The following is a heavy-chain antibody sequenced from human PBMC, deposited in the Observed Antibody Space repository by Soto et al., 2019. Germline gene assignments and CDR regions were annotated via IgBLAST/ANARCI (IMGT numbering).Heavy chain of an antibody. Sequence: ASETLSLTCTVSGGSISSSSYYWGWIRQPPGKGLEWIGSIYYSGSTYYNPSLKSRVTISVDTSKNQFSLKLSSVTAADTAVYYCASSVSGDFDYWGQGTLVTVSS. J-gene: IGHJ4*02. V-gene: IGHV4-39*01. CDR2: IYYSGST. CDR3: ASSVSGDFDY. CDR1: GGSISSSSYY. D-gene: IGHD4-17*01.